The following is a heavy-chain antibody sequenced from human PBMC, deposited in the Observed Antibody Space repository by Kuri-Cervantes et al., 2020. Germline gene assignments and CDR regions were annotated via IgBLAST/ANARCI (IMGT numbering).Heavy chain of an antibody. J-gene: IGHJ5*01. CDR2: IIPIFGTT. D-gene: IGHD6-19*01. CDR3: ARLLSSGSTLYNWFDS. Sequence: SVKVSCKASGGTFSSYAISWVRQAPGQGLEWMGGIIPIFGTTSYAQRFQGRLTITADDSTNTVSMDLNSLTSDDTALFFCARLLSSGSTLYNWFDSWGQGTLVTVSS. V-gene: IGHV1-69*13. CDR1: GGTFSSYA.